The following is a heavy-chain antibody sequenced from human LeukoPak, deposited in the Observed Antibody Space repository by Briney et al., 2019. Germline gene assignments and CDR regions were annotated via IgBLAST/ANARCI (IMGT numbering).Heavy chain of an antibody. V-gene: IGHV4-34*01. J-gene: IGHJ4*02. CDR2: INHSGST. CDR3: ARMRFSSSWYHFDY. D-gene: IGHD6-13*01. Sequence: SSETLSLTCAVYGGSFSGYYWSWIRQPPGKGLEWIGEINHSGSTNYNPSLKSRVTISVDTSKNQFSLKLSSVTAADTAVYYCARMRFSSSWYHFDYWGQGTPVTVSS. CDR1: GGSFSGYY.